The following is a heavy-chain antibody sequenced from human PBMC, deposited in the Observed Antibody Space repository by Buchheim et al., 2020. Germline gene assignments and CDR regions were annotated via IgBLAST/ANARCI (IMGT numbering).Heavy chain of an antibody. CDR1: GFTFSDYY. CDR2: ISSSSSYA. J-gene: IGHJ4*02. Sequence: QVQLVESGGGFVKPGGSLRLSCAVSGFTFSDYYMSWIRQAPGKGLEWVSFISSSSSYAVYVDSVKGRFTISRDNTKNSLFLQMSSLRAEDTGVYYWARASRLPDYWGRGTL. CDR3: ARASRLPDY. V-gene: IGHV3-11*06. D-gene: IGHD2-15*01.